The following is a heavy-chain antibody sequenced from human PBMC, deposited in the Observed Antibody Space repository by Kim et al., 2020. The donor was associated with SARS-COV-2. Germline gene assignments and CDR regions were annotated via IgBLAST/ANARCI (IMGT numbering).Heavy chain of an antibody. CDR1: GGSFSGYY. Sequence: SETLSLTCAVYGGSFSGYYWSWIRQPPGKGLEWIGEINHSGSTNYNPSLKSRVTISVDTSKNQFSLKLSSVTAADTAVYYCARMTTVTYNRFDPWGQGTQVTVSS. D-gene: IGHD4-17*01. CDR2: INHSGST. J-gene: IGHJ5*02. CDR3: ARMTTVTYNRFDP. V-gene: IGHV4-34*01.